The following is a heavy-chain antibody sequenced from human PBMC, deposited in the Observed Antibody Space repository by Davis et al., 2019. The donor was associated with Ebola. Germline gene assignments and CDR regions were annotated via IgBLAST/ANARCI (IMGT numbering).Heavy chain of an antibody. V-gene: IGHV3-30*18. D-gene: IGHD2/OR15-2a*01. CDR1: GFTFSSYA. J-gene: IGHJ4*02. CDR3: AKNRGGLDY. Sequence: GGSLRLSCAASGFTFSSYAMTWVRQAPGKGLEWVAVISYDGSNKYYADSVKGRFTISRDNSKNTLYLQMNSLRAEDTAVYYCAKNRGGLDYWGQGTLVTVSS. CDR2: ISYDGSNK.